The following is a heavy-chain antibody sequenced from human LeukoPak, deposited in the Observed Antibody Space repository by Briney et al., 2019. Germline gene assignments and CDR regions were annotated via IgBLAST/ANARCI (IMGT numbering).Heavy chain of an antibody. CDR3: ARDENSQWLVSKFDY. Sequence: GASVKVSCKASGYTFTSYGISWVRQAPGQGLEWMGWISAYNGNTNYAQKLQGRVTMTTDTSTSTAYMELRSLRSDDTAVYYCARDENSQWLVSKFDYWGHGTLVTVSS. D-gene: IGHD6-19*01. CDR1: GYTFTSYG. V-gene: IGHV1-18*01. CDR2: ISAYNGNT. J-gene: IGHJ5*01.